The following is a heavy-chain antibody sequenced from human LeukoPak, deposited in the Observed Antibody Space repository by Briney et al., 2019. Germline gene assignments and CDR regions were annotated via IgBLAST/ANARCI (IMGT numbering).Heavy chain of an antibody. CDR1: GGSISSGSYY. CDR3: ARGERYDFWSGPLATYYMDV. D-gene: IGHD3-3*01. J-gene: IGHJ6*03. V-gene: IGHV4-61*09. CDR2: IYASGST. Sequence: SQTLSLTCTVSGGSISSGSYYWSWLRQPAGKGLEWIGHIYASGSTNYNPSLKSRVTISVDTSKNQFSLKLSSVTAADTAVYYCARGERYDFWSGPLATYYMDVWGKGTTVTVSS.